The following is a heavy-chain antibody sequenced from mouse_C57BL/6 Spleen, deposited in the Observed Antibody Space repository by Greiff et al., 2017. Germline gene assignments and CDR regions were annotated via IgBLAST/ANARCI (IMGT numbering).Heavy chain of an antibody. CDR2: INYDGSST. D-gene: IGHD1-1*01. CDR3: ARDRDYYGSSPSSAC. Sequence: EVKLMEPEGGLVQPGSSMKLSCTASGSTFSDYYMAWVRQVPEKGLEWVANINYDGSSTYYLDSLKSRFIISRDNAQNILYLQMSSLKSEDTATYYCARDRDYYGSSPSSACWGQGTLVSVSA. J-gene: IGHJ3*01. V-gene: IGHV5-16*01. CDR1: GSTFSDYY.